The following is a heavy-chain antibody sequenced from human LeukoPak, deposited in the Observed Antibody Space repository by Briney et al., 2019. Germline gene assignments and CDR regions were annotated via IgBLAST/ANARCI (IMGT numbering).Heavy chain of an antibody. J-gene: IGHJ4*02. CDR2: IYYSGST. CDR1: GGSISSSSYY. V-gene: IGHV4-39*07. CDR3: AREQVGIWVPSPDY. Sequence: SETLSLTCTVSGGSISSSSYYWGWIRQPPGKGLEWIGSIYYSGSTYYNPSLKSRVTISVDTSKNQFSLKLSSVTAADTAVYYCAREQVGIWVPSPDYWGQGTLVTVSS. D-gene: IGHD1-26*01.